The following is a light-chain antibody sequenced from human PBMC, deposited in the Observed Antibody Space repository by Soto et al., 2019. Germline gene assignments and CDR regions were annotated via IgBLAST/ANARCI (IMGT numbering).Light chain of an antibody. Sequence: EIVLSKSPGALSLTPGERATLSCRASQSVSNNYLAWYQQKPGQAPRLLIYGASSRATGIPDRFSGSGSGTDFTLTISRLEPEDFAVYYCQHYGISFTLGPGGIVDI. CDR2: GAS. CDR1: QSVSNNY. V-gene: IGKV3-20*01. CDR3: QHYGISFT. J-gene: IGKJ3*01.